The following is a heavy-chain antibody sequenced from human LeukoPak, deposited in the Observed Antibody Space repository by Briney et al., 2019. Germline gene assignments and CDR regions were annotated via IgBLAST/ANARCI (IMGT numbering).Heavy chain of an antibody. CDR2: INTDGNST. CDR3: ARVPLGEFKGFDP. CDR1: GFTFSSYW. D-gene: IGHD3-10*01. J-gene: IGHJ5*02. V-gene: IGHV3-74*01. Sequence: GGSLRLSCAASGFTFSSYWMHSVRQVPGKGLVWVSRINTDGNSTRYADSVKGRFTISRDNAKNTLYLQMNSLRAEDTAVYYCARVPLGEFKGFDPWGQGTLVTVSS.